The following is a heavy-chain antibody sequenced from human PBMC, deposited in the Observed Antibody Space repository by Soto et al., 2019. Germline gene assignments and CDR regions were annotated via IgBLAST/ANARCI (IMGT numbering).Heavy chain of an antibody. D-gene: IGHD5-12*01. V-gene: IGHV3-74*01. CDR1: GFTFSSYW. Sequence: GSLRLSCAASGFTFSSYWMHWVRQAPGKGLVWVSRINSDGSSTSYADSVKGRFTISRDNAKNTLYLQMNSLRAEDTAVYYCARVRGYSGYDFIDYWGQGTLVTVSS. CDR2: INSDGSST. CDR3: ARVRGYSGYDFIDY. J-gene: IGHJ4*02.